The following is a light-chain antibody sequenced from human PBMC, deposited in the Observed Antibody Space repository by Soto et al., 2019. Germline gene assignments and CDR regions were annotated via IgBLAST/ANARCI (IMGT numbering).Light chain of an antibody. Sequence: QSALTQPASVSGSPGQSITISCTGTSSDVGGYNYVSWYQQHPGKAPKFMIYDVSNRPSGVSNRFSGSKSGNTASLTTSGLQAEDEADYYCCSYTTSNTRQIVFGTGTKVTV. CDR2: DVS. CDR1: SSDVGGYNY. CDR3: CSYTTSNTRQIV. J-gene: IGLJ1*01. V-gene: IGLV2-14*01.